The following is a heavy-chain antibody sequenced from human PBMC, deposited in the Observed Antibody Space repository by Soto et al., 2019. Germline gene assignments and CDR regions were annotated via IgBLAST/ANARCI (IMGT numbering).Heavy chain of an antibody. D-gene: IGHD3-9*01. CDR1: GFTFSSYA. V-gene: IGHV3-23*01. Sequence: PGGSLRLSCAASGFTFSSYAMSWVRQAPGKGLEWVSAISGSGGSTYYADSVKGRFTISRDNSKNTLYLQMNSLRAEDTAVYYCAKDRNLRYFDWPEYYFDYWGQGTLVTVSS. CDR3: AKDRNLRYFDWPEYYFDY. CDR2: ISGSGGST. J-gene: IGHJ4*02.